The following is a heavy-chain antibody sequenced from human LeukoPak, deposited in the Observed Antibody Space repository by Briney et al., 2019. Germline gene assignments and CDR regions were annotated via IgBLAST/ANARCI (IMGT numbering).Heavy chain of an antibody. V-gene: IGHV4-30-2*01. CDR3: ARVRLNTMDLDH. J-gene: IGHJ4*02. CDR1: GGSISGVSYS. Sequence: SETLSLTCTVSGGSISGVSYSWSWIRQPPGKGLEWIGYIYHSGSTYYNPSLKSRVTISVDRFKNQFSLEVSSVTAADTAVYYCARVRLNTMDLDHWGQGTLVTVSS. CDR2: IYHSGST. D-gene: IGHD1-1*01.